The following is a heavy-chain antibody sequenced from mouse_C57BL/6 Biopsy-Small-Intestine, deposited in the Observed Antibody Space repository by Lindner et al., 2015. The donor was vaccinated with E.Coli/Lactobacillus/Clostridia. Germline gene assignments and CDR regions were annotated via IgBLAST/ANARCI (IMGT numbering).Heavy chain of an antibody. J-gene: IGHJ4*01. D-gene: IGHD2-14*01. V-gene: IGHV1-85*01. CDR3: ARRGVPHYYAMDY. Sequence: VQLQESGPELVKPGASVKLSCKASGYTFTSYDINWVKQRPGQGLEWIGWIYPRDGSTKYNEKFKGKATLTVDTSSSTAYMELHSLTSEDSAVYFCARRGVPHYYAMDYWGQGTSVTVSS. CDR1: GYTFTSYD. CDR2: IYPRDGST.